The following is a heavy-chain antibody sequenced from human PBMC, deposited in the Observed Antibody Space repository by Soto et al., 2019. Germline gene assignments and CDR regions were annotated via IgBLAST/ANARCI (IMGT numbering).Heavy chain of an antibody. J-gene: IGHJ6*02. CDR2: ISYDGSNK. CDR3: ATPARDYYYYYGMDV. Sequence: QVQLVESGGGVVQPGRSLRLSCAASGFTFSSYAMHWVRQAPGKGLEWVAVISYDGSNKYYADSVKGRFTISRDNSKNTLYLLMNSLRAEDTAVYYCATPARDYYYYYGMDVWGQGTTVTVSS. V-gene: IGHV3-30-3*01. CDR1: GFTFSSYA.